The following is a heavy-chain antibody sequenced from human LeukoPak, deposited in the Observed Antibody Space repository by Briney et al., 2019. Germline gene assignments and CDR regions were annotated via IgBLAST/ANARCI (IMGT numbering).Heavy chain of an antibody. Sequence: SGGSLRLSCAASGFTFRSYWMSWVRQAPGKGLEWVANIKEDESEKYYVDSVKGRFTISRDNSKNSLYLQMSSLRAEDTAFYYCARVRVREFYGMDAWGQGTTVTVSS. CDR1: GFTFRSYW. V-gene: IGHV3-7*01. D-gene: IGHD3-10*01. J-gene: IGHJ6*02. CDR2: IKEDESEK. CDR3: ARVRVREFYGMDA.